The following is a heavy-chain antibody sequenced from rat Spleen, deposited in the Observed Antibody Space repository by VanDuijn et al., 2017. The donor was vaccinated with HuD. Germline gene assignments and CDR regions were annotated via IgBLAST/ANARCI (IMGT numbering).Heavy chain of an antibody. V-gene: IGHV5-31*01. Sequence: EVQLVESGGGLVQPGRSLKLSCVASGFTFNNYWMTWIRQAPGKGLEWVASITNTGGSTSYPDSVKGRFTISRENARSTLYLLMDNLRSEDTATYYCARQDTSGYSNWFTYWGQGTLVTVSS. D-gene: IGHD4-3*01. CDR2: ITNTGGST. CDR3: ARQDTSGYSNWFTY. CDR1: GFTFNNYW. J-gene: IGHJ3*01.